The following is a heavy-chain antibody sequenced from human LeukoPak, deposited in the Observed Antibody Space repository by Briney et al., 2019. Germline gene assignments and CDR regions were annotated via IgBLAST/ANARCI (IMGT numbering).Heavy chain of an antibody. CDR3: ARGESSGYYFFDY. J-gene: IGHJ4*02. CDR2: IYSGGST. Sequence: QSGGSLRLSCAASGFTVSSNFMSWVRQAPGKGLEWVSVIYSGGSTYYADSVKGRFTIPRDNSRNTLYLQMNSLRAEDTAVYYCARGESSGYYFFDYWGQGTLVTVSS. D-gene: IGHD3-22*01. V-gene: IGHV3-66*01. CDR1: GFTVSSNF.